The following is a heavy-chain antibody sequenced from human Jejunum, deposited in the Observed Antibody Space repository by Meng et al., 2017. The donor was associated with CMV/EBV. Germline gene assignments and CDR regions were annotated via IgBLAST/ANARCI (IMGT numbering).Heavy chain of an antibody. CDR3: ARIAWNVAAF. CDR1: GDSVSSNSAA. D-gene: IGHD1-1*01. CDR2: TYYRSKWYN. J-gene: IGHJ4*02. V-gene: IGHV6-1*01. Sequence: HLQQSGPGLVKPSQTLPLPCDISGDSVSSNSAAWNWIRQSPSRGLEWLGRTYYRSKWYNDYAASVESRITINPDTSKNQFSLQLNSVTPDDTAVYYCARIAWNVAAFWGQGTLVTVSS.